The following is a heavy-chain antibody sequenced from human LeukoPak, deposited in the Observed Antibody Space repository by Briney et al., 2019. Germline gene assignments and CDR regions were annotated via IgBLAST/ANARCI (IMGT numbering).Heavy chain of an antibody. Sequence: GGSLRLSCAASGFTFSSYSMNWVRQAPGKGLEWVSSISSSSSYIYYADSVKGRFTISRDNAKNSLYLQVNSLRAEDTAVYYCASAVPMNAFDIWGQGTMVTVSS. V-gene: IGHV3-21*01. CDR3: ASAVPMNAFDI. J-gene: IGHJ3*02. CDR2: ISSSSSYI. CDR1: GFTFSSYS. D-gene: IGHD3-22*01.